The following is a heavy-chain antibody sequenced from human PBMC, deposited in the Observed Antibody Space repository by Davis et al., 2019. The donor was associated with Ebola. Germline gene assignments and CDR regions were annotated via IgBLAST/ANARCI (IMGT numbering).Heavy chain of an antibody. CDR3: ARGARYVSGWFDY. CDR2: IIHSRRT. D-gene: IGHD3-16*01. Sequence: GSLRLSCAVYGGSFSGYYWSWIRQPPGKGLEWIGEIIHSRRTNYNPSLESRVIISVDTSNNQFSLTLLSVTAADSAVYYCARGARYVSGWFDYWGQGTLVTASS. CDR1: GGSFSGYY. V-gene: IGHV4-34*01. J-gene: IGHJ5*01.